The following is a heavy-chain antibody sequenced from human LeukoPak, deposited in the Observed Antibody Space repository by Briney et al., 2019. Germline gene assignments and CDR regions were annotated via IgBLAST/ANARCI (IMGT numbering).Heavy chain of an antibody. Sequence: SETLSLTCTVSGYSISSGYYWGWIRQPPGKGLEWIGSIYHSGNTYYNPSLKSRVTISVDTSKNQFSLNLSSVTAADTAVYYCARTYSTSTAYDAFDIWGQGTMVTVSS. J-gene: IGHJ3*02. CDR1: GYSISSGYY. D-gene: IGHD6-6*01. V-gene: IGHV4-38-2*02. CDR2: IYHSGNT. CDR3: ARTYSTSTAYDAFDI.